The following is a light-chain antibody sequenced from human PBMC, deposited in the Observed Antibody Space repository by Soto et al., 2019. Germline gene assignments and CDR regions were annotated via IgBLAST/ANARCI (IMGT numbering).Light chain of an antibody. CDR3: QQYNSYMYT. V-gene: IGKV1-5*01. Sequence: DIQMTQSPSTLSASVGDRVTITCRASQRISSGLAWYKQKPGKAPKLLIYDASSLESGVPSRFSGSGSGTEFTLTISSLQPDDFATYYCQQYNSYMYTFGQGTKREIK. J-gene: IGKJ2*01. CDR2: DAS. CDR1: QRISSG.